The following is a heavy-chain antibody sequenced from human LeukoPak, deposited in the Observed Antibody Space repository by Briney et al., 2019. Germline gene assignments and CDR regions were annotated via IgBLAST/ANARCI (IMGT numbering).Heavy chain of an antibody. Sequence: SETLSLTCTVSGGSISSGSYYWSWIRQPAGKGLEWIGRIYTSGSTNYNPSLKSRVTMSLDTSKNQFSLKLSSVTAADTAVYYCARIVSSSSAFDIWGQGTMVTVSS. V-gene: IGHV4-61*02. CDR2: IYTSGST. J-gene: IGHJ3*02. CDR1: GGSISSGSYY. CDR3: ARIVSSSSAFDI. D-gene: IGHD5/OR15-5a*01.